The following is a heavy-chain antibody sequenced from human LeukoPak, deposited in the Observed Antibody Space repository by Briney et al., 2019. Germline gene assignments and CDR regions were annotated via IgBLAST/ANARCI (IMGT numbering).Heavy chain of an antibody. CDR3: ARVKVLLWFGELFDDAFDT. D-gene: IGHD3-10*01. V-gene: IGHV1-3*01. CDR2: INAGNGNT. CDR1: GYTFTSYA. Sequence: ASVKVSCKASGYTFTSYAMHWVRQAPGQRLEWMGWINAGNGNTKYSQKFQGRVTITRDTSASTAYMELSSLRSEDTAVYYCARVKVLLWFGELFDDAFDTWGQGTMVTVSS. J-gene: IGHJ3*02.